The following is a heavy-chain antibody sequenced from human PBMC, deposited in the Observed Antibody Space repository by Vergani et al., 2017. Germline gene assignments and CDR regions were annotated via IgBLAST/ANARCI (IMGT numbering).Heavy chain of an antibody. J-gene: IGHJ2*01. V-gene: IGHV4-61*02. D-gene: IGHD1-1*01. CDR1: GGSISACYYF. CDR2: ISASGNA. CDR3: ASGKYYSDSTTHFRGRYFDF. Sequence: QVQLQASGPGLVKPSQTLSLTCTMSGGSISACYYFWSWIRQPAGKGLEWLGHISASGNASHSPSLQTRVSMSVDTSKNQFSLRLTSVTAADTAVYYCASGKYYSDSTTHFRGRYFDFWGHGTLVTVPS.